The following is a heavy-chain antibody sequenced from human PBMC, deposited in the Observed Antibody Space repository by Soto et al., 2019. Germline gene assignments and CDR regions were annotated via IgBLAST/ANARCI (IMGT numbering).Heavy chain of an antibody. CDR1: GFTFSSYS. D-gene: IGHD1-26*01. Sequence: EVQLVESGGGLVKPGGSLRLSCAVSGFTFSSYSMNWVRQAPGKGLEWVSSISSSSSYIYYADSVKGRFTISRDNAKNSLYLQMNSLRVEDTAVYFCASGKSGSYDYWGQGTLVTVSS. CDR2: ISSSSSYI. J-gene: IGHJ4*02. CDR3: ASGKSGSYDY. V-gene: IGHV3-21*01.